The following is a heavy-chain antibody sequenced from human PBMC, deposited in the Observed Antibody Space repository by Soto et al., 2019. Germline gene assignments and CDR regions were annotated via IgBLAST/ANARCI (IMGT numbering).Heavy chain of an antibody. CDR2: IYPGDSDT. CDR1: GYSFTSYC. D-gene: IGHD5-12*01. Sequence: GESLKISCKGSGYSFTSYCIGWVLQMPWKGLEWMGIIYPGDSDTRYSPSFQGQVTISADKSVSTAYLQWSSLKASDTAMYYCARHRATTGSLVWLDYWGQGTLVTVSS. CDR3: ARHRATTGSLVWLDY. V-gene: IGHV5-51*01. J-gene: IGHJ4*02.